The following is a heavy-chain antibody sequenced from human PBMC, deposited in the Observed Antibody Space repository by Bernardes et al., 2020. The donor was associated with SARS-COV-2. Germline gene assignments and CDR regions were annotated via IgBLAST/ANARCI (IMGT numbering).Heavy chain of an antibody. CDR3: ARDGPGQQLAKNYYGMDV. D-gene: IGHD6-13*01. Sequence: ASMKVSCKASGYTFTSYAMNWVRQAPGQGLEWMGWINTNTGNPTYAQGFTGRFVFSLDTSVSTAYLQISSLKAEDTAVYYCARDGPGQQLAKNYYGMDVWGQGTTVTVSS. J-gene: IGHJ6*02. V-gene: IGHV7-4-1*02. CDR1: GYTFTSYA. CDR2: INTNTGNP.